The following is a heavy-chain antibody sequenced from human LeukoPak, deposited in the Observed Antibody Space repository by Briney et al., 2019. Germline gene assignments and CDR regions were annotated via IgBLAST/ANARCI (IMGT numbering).Heavy chain of an antibody. V-gene: IGHV4-39*01. CDR3: ARPLYGGDAFDI. J-gene: IGHJ3*02. D-gene: IGHD3-10*02. CDR2: IYYSGST. Sequence: SETLSLTCTASGGSISSSSYYWGWIRQPPGKGLEWIGSIYYSGSTYYNPSLKSRVTISVDTSKNQFSLKLSSVTAADTAVYYCARPLYGGDAFDIWGQGTMVTVSS. CDR1: GGSISSSSYY.